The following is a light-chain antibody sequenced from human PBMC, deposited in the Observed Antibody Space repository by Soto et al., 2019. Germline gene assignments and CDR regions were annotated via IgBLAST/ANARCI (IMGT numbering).Light chain of an antibody. CDR1: SSDVGGYNY. V-gene: IGLV2-14*01. CDR3: SSYTSSSLYV. CDR2: DVS. J-gene: IGLJ1*01. Sequence: SVLTQPASVSGSPGQSITISCTGTSSDVGGYNYVSWYQQLPGKAPKLMIYDVSDRPSGVSNRFSGSKSGNTASLTISGLQAEDEADCYCSSYTSSSLYVFGTGTKVTVL.